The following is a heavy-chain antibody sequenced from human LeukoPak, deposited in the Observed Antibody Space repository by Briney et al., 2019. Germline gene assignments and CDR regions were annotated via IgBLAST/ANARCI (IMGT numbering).Heavy chain of an antibody. D-gene: IGHD2-8*01. J-gene: IGHJ4*02. CDR1: GFTFSSYE. CDR2: ISRSGSTI. Sequence: GGPLRLSCAASGFTFSSYEMNWVRQAPGEGLDWISHISRSGSTIYYADSVKGRFTISKDNAKNALYLQMNSLRAEDTALYYCARDPGRHGHFDYWGQGTLVTVSS. CDR3: ARDPGRHGHFDY. V-gene: IGHV3-48*03.